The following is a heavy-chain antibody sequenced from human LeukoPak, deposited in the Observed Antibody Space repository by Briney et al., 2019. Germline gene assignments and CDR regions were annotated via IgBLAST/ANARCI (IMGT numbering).Heavy chain of an antibody. Sequence: GGSLRLSCAASGFSFSSYWMSWVRQTPGQGLEWVANIKQDGSEKYYVDSVKGRFTVSRDNAKNSLYLQMNSLRAEDTTLYFCATSRSLDYWGQGTLVTVSS. CDR1: GFSFSSYW. V-gene: IGHV3-7*01. CDR2: IKQDGSEK. J-gene: IGHJ4*02. CDR3: ATSRSLDY.